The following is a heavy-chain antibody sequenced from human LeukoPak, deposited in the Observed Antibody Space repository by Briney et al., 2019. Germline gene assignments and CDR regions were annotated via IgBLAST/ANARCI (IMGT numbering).Heavy chain of an antibody. D-gene: IGHD6-19*01. V-gene: IGHV1-18*04. CDR1: GYTFTGYY. CDR2: ISAYNGNT. J-gene: IGHJ6*03. Sequence: ASVKVSCKASGYTFTGYYMHWVRQAPGQGLEWMGWISAYNGNTNYAQKLQGRVTMTTDTSTSTAYMELRSLRSDDTAVYYCAREGGSSGWYYYYYYYMDVWGKGTTVTVSS. CDR3: AREGGSSGWYYYYYYYMDV.